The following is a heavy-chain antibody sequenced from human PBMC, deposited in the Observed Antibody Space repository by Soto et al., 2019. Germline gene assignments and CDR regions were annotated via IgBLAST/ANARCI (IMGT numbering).Heavy chain of an antibody. CDR1: GFTFSSYS. J-gene: IGHJ3*02. D-gene: IGHD3-22*01. V-gene: IGHV3-21*01. CDR2: ISSSSSYI. CDR3: ARDSHGCYDSSPDAFEI. Sequence: EVQLVESGGGLVKPGGSLRLSCAASGFTFSSYSMNWVRQAPGKGLEWVSSISSSSSYIYYADSVKGRFTISRDNAKNSLYLQMDSLRAEDTAVYYCARDSHGCYDSSPDAFEIWGQGTMVTVSS.